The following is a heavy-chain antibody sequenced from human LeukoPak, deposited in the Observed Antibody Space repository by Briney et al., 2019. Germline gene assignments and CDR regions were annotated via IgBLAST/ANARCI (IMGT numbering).Heavy chain of an antibody. J-gene: IGHJ6*02. D-gene: IGHD3-16*01. CDR3: AGGRRVYYGMDV. Sequence: SQTLSLTCAISGDSVSRNDAAWNWIRQSPSRGLEWLGRTHYGSGWINDYAVSLGSRIVVSADTSKNQFSLQLNSVTPEDTAVYYCAGGRRVYYGMDVWGQGTTVTVSS. CDR1: GDSVSRNDAA. V-gene: IGHV6-1*01. CDR2: THYGSGWIN.